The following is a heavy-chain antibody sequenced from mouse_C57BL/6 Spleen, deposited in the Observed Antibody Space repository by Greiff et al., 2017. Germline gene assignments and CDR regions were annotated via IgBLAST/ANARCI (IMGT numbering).Heavy chain of an antibody. J-gene: IGHJ2*01. CDR1: GYTFTSYW. CDR3: ARLGDGSDY. CDR2: IDPSDSYT. D-gene: IGHD2-3*01. V-gene: IGHV1-59*01. Sequence: QVQLQQPGAELVRPGTSVKLSCKASGYTFTSYWMHWVKQRPGQGLEWIGVIDPSDSYTNYNQKFKGKATLTVDTSSSTAYMQLSSLTSEDSAVYDSARLGDGSDYWGQGTTLTVSS.